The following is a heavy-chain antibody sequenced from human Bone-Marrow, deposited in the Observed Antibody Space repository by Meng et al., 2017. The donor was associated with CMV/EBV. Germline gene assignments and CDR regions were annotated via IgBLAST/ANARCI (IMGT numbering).Heavy chain of an antibody. V-gene: IGHV3-33*06. CDR1: GFKFRSYG. CDR2: IWYDGSKK. D-gene: IGHD3-3*01. J-gene: IGHJ6*02. Sequence: GESLKISCAASGFKFRSYGMHWVRQAPGKGLEWVAVIWYDGSKKYYGDSVKGRFTISRDNSKNTVNLQMNSLRAEDTAVYYCAKLRLLRPQYGMDVWGQGTTVTVSS. CDR3: AKLRLLRPQYGMDV.